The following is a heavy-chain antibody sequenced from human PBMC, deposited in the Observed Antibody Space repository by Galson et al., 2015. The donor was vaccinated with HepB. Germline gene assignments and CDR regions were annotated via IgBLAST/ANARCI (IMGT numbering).Heavy chain of an antibody. CDR3: ARRFGVVNMGPVDY. J-gene: IGHJ4*02. V-gene: IGHV4-39*01. CDR1: GGSISSSSYY. Sequence: SETLSLTCTVSGGSISSSSYYWGWLRQPPGKGLEWIGSIYYSGSTYYNPSLKSRVTISVDTSKNQFSLKLSSVTAADTAVYYCARRFGVVNMGPVDYWGQGTLVTVSS. D-gene: IGHD3-3*01. CDR2: IYYSGST.